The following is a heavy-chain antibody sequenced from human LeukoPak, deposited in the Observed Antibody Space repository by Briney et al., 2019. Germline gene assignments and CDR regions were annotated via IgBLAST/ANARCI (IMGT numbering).Heavy chain of an antibody. V-gene: IGHV4-39*07. D-gene: IGHD2-8*01. CDR3: ARRVGGCTNGVCYIEDYYYYYYMDV. CDR2: INHSGST. J-gene: IGHJ6*03. Sequence: SSETLSLTCTVSGGSISSSSYYWGWIRQPPGKGLEWIGEINHSGSTNYNPSLKSRVTISVDTSKNQFSLKLSSVTAADTAVYYCARRVGGCTNGVCYIEDYYYYYYMDVWGKGTTVTVSS. CDR1: GGSISSSSYY.